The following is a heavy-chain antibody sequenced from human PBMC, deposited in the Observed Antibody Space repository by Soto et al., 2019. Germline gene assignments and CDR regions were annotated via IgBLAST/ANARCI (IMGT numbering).Heavy chain of an antibody. J-gene: IGHJ6*02. CDR1: GFTFSSYA. Sequence: PVGSLRLSCAASGFTFSSYAMHWVRQAPGKGLEWVAVISYDGSNKYYADSVKGRFTISRDNSKNTLYLQMNSLRAEDTAVYYCASLSSSCFWGQGTTVTVSS. V-gene: IGHV3-30-3*01. CDR3: ASLSSSCF. D-gene: IGHD6-13*01. CDR2: ISYDGSNK.